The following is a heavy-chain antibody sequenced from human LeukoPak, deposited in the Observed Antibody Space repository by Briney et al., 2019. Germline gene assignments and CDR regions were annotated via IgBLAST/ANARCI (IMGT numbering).Heavy chain of an antibody. Sequence: LIISSKGAGSFFTSYWIGGGRQMAGKRQEWRGIIYPGDSATRYRPSFQGQVTISADKSISTAYLQWSSLKASDTAMYYCARRTDDIAAAGTSFDYWGQGTLVTVSS. D-gene: IGHD6-13*01. V-gene: IGHV5-51*01. CDR3: ARRTDDIAAAGTSFDY. CDR1: GSFFTSYW. J-gene: IGHJ4*02. CDR2: IYPGDSAT.